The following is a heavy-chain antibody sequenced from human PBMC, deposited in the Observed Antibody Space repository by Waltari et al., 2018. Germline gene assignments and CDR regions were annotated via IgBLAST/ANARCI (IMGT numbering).Heavy chain of an antibody. J-gene: IGHJ6*02. Sequence: QVQLVESGGGVVQPGRSLRLSCAASGFTFSSYAMHWVRQAPGKGLEWVAVISYDGSNKYYAESVKGRFTISRDKSKNTRYLQMNSLRAEDTAVYYYARPDSSSSREYYYYYGMDVWGQGTTVTVSS. V-gene: IGHV3-30-3*01. CDR1: GFTFSSYA. CDR3: ARPDSSSSREYYYYYGMDV. CDR2: ISYDGSNK. D-gene: IGHD6-6*01.